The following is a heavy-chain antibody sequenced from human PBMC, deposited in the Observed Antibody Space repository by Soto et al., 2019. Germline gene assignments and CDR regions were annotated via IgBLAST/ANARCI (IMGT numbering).Heavy chain of an antibody. CDR1: GFMFSRSW. Sequence: PGGSLRLSCEASGFMFSRSWMSWVRQAPGEGLKWVASISPDGRTTYYVDSVKGRFTISRDNAENSVYLQMNSLRAEDTAVYYCAKDKKYGSGSWHGMDVWGQGTTVTVSS. CDR3: AKDKKYGSGSWHGMDV. D-gene: IGHD3-10*01. CDR2: ISPDGRTT. J-gene: IGHJ6*02. V-gene: IGHV3-7*01.